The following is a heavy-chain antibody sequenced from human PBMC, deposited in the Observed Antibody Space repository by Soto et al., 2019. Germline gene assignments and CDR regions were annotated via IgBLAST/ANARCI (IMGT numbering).Heavy chain of an antibody. CDR3: ARGLLTYYYDSSGYYYDY. J-gene: IGHJ4*02. V-gene: IGHV4-34*01. Sequence: QVQLQQWGAGLLKPSETLFLTCAVYGGSFSGYYWSWIRQPPGKGLEWIGEINHSGSTNYNPSLKSRVTISVDTSKNQFSLKLSSVTAADTAVYYCARGLLTYYYDSSGYYYDYWGQGTLVTVSS. D-gene: IGHD3-22*01. CDR2: INHSGST. CDR1: GGSFSGYY.